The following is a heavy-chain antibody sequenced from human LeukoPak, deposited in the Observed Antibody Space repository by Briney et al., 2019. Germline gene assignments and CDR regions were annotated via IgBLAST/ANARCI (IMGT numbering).Heavy chain of an antibody. Sequence: GGSLRLSCAASGFTFSSYSMNWVRQAPGKGLEWVSYISSSSSTICYADSVKGRFTISRDNAKNSLYLQMNSLRAEDTAVYYCARGLEVPAALGRYWGQGTLVTVSS. V-gene: IGHV3-48*04. D-gene: IGHD2-2*01. CDR2: ISSSSSTI. CDR3: ARGLEVPAALGRY. J-gene: IGHJ4*02. CDR1: GFTFSSYS.